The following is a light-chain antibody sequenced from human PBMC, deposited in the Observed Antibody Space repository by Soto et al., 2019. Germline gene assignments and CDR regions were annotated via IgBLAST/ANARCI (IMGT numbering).Light chain of an antibody. CDR1: QSISTW. Sequence: DIQTTQPPSTVSASVGDRLTIACRASQSISTWLAWYQQKPGKAPKLLIYDASSLESGVPSRFSGSVSGTEFTLTISSLQPDDFATYYCQQSYSTPPITFGQGTRLEIK. J-gene: IGKJ5*01. CDR3: QQSYSTPPIT. CDR2: DAS. V-gene: IGKV1-5*01.